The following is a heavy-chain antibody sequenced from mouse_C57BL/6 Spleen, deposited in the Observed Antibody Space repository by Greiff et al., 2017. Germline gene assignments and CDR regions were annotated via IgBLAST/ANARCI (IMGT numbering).Heavy chain of an antibody. V-gene: IGHV1-63*01. CDR3: ARATVVAGFDY. CDR1: GYTFTNYW. Sequence: QVHVKQSGAELVRPGTSVKMSCKASGYTFTNYWIGWAKQRPGHGLEWIGDIYPGGGYTNYNEKFKGKATLTADKSSSTAYMQFSSLTSEDSAIYYCARATVVAGFDYWGQGTTLTVSS. D-gene: IGHD1-1*01. J-gene: IGHJ2*01. CDR2: IYPGGGYT.